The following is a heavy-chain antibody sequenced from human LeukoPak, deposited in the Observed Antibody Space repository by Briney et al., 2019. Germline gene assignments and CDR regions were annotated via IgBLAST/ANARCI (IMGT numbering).Heavy chain of an antibody. D-gene: IGHD6-13*01. CDR3: ARGHSSSWSSDY. V-gene: IGHV4-59*12. Sequence: SETLSLTCTVSGGSISSYYWSWIRQPPGKGLEWIGYIYYSGSTNYNPSLKSRVTMSVDTSKNQFSLKLSSVTAADTAVYYCARGHSSSWSSDYWGQGTLVTVSS. CDR2: IYYSGST. J-gene: IGHJ4*02. CDR1: GGSISSYY.